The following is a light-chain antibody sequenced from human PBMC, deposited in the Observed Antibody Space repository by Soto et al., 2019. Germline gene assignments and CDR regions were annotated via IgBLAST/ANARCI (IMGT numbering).Light chain of an antibody. CDR3: MHTVKAPWT. CDR2: EVS. J-gene: IGKJ1*01. V-gene: IGKV2D-29*01. Sequence: DIVLTQTPLSLSVTPGQPASISCKSSQSLVYSDGKTYFYWYLQKPGQPPQLLIYEVSKRFSGVPDRFSGSGSGTEFTLRISRVEAEDVGVYYCMHTVKAPWTFGQGTKMEIK. CDR1: QSLVYSDGKTY.